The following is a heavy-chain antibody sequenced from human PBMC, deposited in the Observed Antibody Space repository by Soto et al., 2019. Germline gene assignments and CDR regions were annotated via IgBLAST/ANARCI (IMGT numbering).Heavy chain of an antibody. D-gene: IGHD1-1*01. J-gene: IGHJ6*02. V-gene: IGHV3-21*01. CDR1: GFTFSSYS. CDR3: ARDLREPLIYCYYYGMDV. Sequence: AGGSLRLSCAASGFTFSSYSMNWVRQAPGKGLEWVSSISSSSSYIYYADSVKGRFTISRDNAKNSLYLQMNSLRAEDTAVYYCARDLREPLIYCYYYGMDVWGQGTTVTVSS. CDR2: ISSSSSYI.